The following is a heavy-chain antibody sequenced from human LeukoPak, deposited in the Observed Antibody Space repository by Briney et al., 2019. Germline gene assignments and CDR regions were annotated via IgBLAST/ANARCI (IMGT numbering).Heavy chain of an antibody. CDR1: GASISSGSDY. J-gene: IGHJ6*04. Sequence: SETLSLTCTVSGASISSGSDYWGWIRQPPGKGLEWIGSIQYSGSTYYNPSLKSRVTISVDTSKNQFSLELSSVTAADTSVYYCARRGGITGTTELDVWGKGTTVTVSS. V-gene: IGHV4-39*01. CDR2: IQYSGST. CDR3: ARRGGITGTTELDV. D-gene: IGHD1-7*01.